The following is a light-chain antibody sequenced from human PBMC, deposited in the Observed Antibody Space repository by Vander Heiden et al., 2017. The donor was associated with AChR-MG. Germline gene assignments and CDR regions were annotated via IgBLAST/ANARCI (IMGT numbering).Light chain of an antibody. CDR2: VAS. V-gene: IGKV3-20*01. Sequence: EIGLTQSPGTLSLSPGERATLSCRASQSVSSSYLAWYQQKPGQAPRLLIYVASSRATGIPDRFSGSGSGTDFTLTISRLEPEDFAVYYCQQYGSSPFTFGPGTKVDIK. J-gene: IGKJ3*01. CDR3: QQYGSSPFT. CDR1: QSVSSSY.